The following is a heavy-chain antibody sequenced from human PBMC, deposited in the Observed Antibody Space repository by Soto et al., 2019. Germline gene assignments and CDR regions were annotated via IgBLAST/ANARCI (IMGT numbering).Heavy chain of an antibody. CDR1: GFTFSSYW. D-gene: IGHD6-13*01. J-gene: IGHJ4*02. CDR3: ARDFSGPRGYSSSAFDY. V-gene: IGHV3-7*01. CDR2: IKQDGSEK. Sequence: PGGSLRLSCAASGFTFSSYWMSWVRQAPGKGLEWVANIKQDGSEKYYVDSVKGRFTISRDNAKNSLYLQMNSLRAEDTAVYYCARDFSGPRGYSSSAFDYWGQGTLVTVSS.